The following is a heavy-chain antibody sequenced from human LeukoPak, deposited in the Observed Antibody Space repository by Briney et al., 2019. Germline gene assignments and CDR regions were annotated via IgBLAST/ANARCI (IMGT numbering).Heavy chain of an antibody. CDR1: GFTFSNYW. CDR2: IKQDGGER. CDR3: ARSRAAVVMGELIPSFYYGMDV. J-gene: IGHJ6*02. D-gene: IGHD3-16*01. Sequence: GGALRLSCAAPGFTFSNYWMNSVRQVPGKGLEWGATIKQDGGERYYVDSVEGRFTLSRDNGKTSVYLQMNSLRADDTAVYYCARSRAAVVMGELIPSFYYGMDVWGQGTTVTVSS. V-gene: IGHV3-7*03.